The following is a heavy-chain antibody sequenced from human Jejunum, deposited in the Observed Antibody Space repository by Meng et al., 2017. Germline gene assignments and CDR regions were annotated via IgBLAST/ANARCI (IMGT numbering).Heavy chain of an antibody. CDR3: AKDLGGSGGYELDY. Sequence: ASVMVSCKASGYTFTSYYIHWVRQAPGQWLEWMGIINPSGGSTTYAQQFQGTITMTRDTSTSTAYMELSSLRSEDTAVYYCAKDLGGSGGYELDYWGQGTLVTVSS. V-gene: IGHV1-46*01. CDR2: INPSGGST. D-gene: IGHD3-10*01. CDR1: GYTFTSYY. J-gene: IGHJ4*02.